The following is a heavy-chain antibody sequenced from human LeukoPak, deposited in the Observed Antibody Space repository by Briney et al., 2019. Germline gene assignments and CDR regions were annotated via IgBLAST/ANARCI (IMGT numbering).Heavy chain of an antibody. Sequence: QSGGSLSLSCAAAGFTFSGSAMTWVRQAPGKGLQWVSTITGSDDKTYYADSVKGRFTISRDFSKNMVHLHMNSLRVGDTAIYYCAKGPQLYSGYHPDYWGQGTLVTVSS. V-gene: IGHV3-23*01. D-gene: IGHD5-12*01. CDR3: AKGPQLYSGYHPDY. J-gene: IGHJ4*02. CDR2: ITGSDDKT. CDR1: GFTFSGSA.